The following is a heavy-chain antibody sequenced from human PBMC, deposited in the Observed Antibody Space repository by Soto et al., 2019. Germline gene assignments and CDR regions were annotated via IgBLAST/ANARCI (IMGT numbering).Heavy chain of an antibody. D-gene: IGHD3-22*01. J-gene: IGHJ4*02. V-gene: IGHV3-30-3*01. CDR2: ISYDGSNK. CDR3: AREWYYYDSSGYSSAPTDY. CDR1: GFTFSSYA. Sequence: GGSLRLSCAASGFTFSSYAMHWVRQAPGKGLEWVAVISYDGSNKYYADSVKGRFTISRDNSKNTLYLQMNSLRAEDTAVYYCAREWYYYDSSGYSSAPTDYWGQGTLVTVSS.